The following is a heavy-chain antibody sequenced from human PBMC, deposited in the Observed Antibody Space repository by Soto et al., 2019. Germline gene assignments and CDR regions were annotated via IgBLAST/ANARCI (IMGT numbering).Heavy chain of an antibody. J-gene: IGHJ4*02. Sequence: ASVKVSCKASGYTFTGYYIHWVRQAPGQGLEWMGWINPSGGTNYAQKFQGWVTMTRDTSISTAYMELSRLRSDDTAVYYCARGGAIVVIPADQDFDYWGQGTRVTVSS. D-gene: IGHD2-2*01. CDR1: GYTFTGYY. V-gene: IGHV1-2*04. CDR2: INPSGGT. CDR3: ARGGAIVVIPADQDFDY.